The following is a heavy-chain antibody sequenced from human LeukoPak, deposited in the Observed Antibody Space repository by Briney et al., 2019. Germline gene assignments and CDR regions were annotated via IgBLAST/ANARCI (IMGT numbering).Heavy chain of an antibody. CDR3: ARAKIAAAGTGAFDV. CDR1: GFAFSSYA. CDR2: FSATDGSA. D-gene: IGHD6-13*01. J-gene: IGHJ3*01. V-gene: IGHV3-23*01. Sequence: GGSLRLSCAASGFAFSSYAMSWVRQAPGKGLEWVSAFSATDGSAQYAESVEGRFTISRDNSKNTLFLQMNSLGAEDTAVYYCARAKIAAAGTGAFDVWGQGTLVTVSS.